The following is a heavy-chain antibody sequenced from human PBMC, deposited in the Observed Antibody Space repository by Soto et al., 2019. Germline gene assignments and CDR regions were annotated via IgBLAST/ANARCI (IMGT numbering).Heavy chain of an antibody. V-gene: IGHV4-59*08. CDR2: IYYTGST. CDR3: ARLLTAGSIGP. D-gene: IGHD2-21*02. J-gene: IGHJ5*02. Sequence: PSETLSLTCTVSAGSLSPYWWTWIRQPPGKGLEYIGYIYYTGSTNYNPSLKSRVTISVDTSKDQISLSLTSVTAADTAVYYYARLLTAGSIGPWGQGPLVTAPQ. CDR1: AGSLSPYW.